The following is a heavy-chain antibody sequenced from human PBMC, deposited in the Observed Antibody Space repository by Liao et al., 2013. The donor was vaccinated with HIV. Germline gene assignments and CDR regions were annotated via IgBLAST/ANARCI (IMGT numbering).Heavy chain of an antibody. CDR3: ARDLLGWLELPRGYNY. J-gene: IGHJ4*02. Sequence: QVQLQESGPGLVKPSETLSLTCTVSGGSISSYYWSWIRQPPGKGLEWIGYIYYSGTTNYNPSLKSRVTISVDTSKNQFSLKLSSVTTADTAVYYCARDLLGWLELPRGYNYWGQGTLVTVSS. CDR1: GGSISSYY. CDR2: IYYSGTT. D-gene: IGHD1-7*01. V-gene: IGHV4-59*01.